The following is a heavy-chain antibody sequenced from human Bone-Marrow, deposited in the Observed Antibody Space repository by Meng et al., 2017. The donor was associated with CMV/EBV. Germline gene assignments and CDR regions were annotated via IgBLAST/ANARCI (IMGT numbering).Heavy chain of an antibody. D-gene: IGHD3-16*02. CDR2: VSTYNANT. V-gene: IGHV1-18*01. Sequence: SGYTFSDYGINWVRQAPGQGLEWMGWVSTYNANTHYAQKFQGRVTMTTDTSTSTAYMELRGLRSDDTAVYYCARDSMITFGGLIGYWGQGTLVTVSS. CDR3: ARDSMITFGGLIGY. J-gene: IGHJ4*02. CDR1: GYTFSDYG.